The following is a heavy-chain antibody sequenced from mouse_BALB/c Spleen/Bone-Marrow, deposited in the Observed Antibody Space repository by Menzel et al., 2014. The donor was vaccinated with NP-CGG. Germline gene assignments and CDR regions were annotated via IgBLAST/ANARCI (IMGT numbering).Heavy chain of an antibody. V-gene: IGHV1-14*01. CDR3: VRGGYGNVYYAMNY. Sequence: EVQLQQSGPELVKPGASVKMSCKASGYTFTSYVMHWVKQKPGQGLEWIGFINPYNDGTKYNEKFKGKATLTSDKSSSTAYMELSSLTSEDSAVYYCVRGGYGNVYYAMNYWGQGTSVTVSS. D-gene: IGHD2-10*02. CDR2: INPYNDGT. J-gene: IGHJ4*01. CDR1: GYTFTSYV.